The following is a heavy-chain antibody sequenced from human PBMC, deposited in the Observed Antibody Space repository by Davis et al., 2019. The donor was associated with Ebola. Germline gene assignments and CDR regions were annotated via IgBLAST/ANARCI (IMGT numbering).Heavy chain of an antibody. CDR1: GGSISSSSYY. CDR2: IYYSGST. D-gene: IGHD2-2*01. Sequence: MPSETLSLTCTVSGGSISSSSYYWGWIRQPPGKGLEWIGSIYYSGSTYYNPSLKSRVTISVDTSKNQFSLKMSSVTAADTAVYYCARLGDIVVVPAEVWGQGTTVTVSS. J-gene: IGHJ6*02. V-gene: IGHV4-39*01. CDR3: ARLGDIVVVPAEV.